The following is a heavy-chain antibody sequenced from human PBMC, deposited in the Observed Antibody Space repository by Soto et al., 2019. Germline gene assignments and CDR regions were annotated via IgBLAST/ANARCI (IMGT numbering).Heavy chain of an antibody. CDR2: IYSDGSRT. Sequence: EVQLVESGGGLVQPGGSLRLSCAASGFTFSSSWMHWVRQAPGKGLVWVSRIYSDGSRTNYADSVQGQFTISRDNAKNTLYLQMNSLRAEDTALYYCARGPTGWYGYDYWGQGTLVTVSS. J-gene: IGHJ4*02. CDR3: ARGPTGWYGYDY. V-gene: IGHV3-74*01. CDR1: GFTFSSSW. D-gene: IGHD6-19*01.